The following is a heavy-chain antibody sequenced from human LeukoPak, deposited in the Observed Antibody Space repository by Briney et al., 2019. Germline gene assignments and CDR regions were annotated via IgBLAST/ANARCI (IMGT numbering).Heavy chain of an antibody. V-gene: IGHV3-30*02. J-gene: IGHJ6*03. CDR3: ARVYDAYYYYMDV. CDR2: IRYDGINK. D-gene: IGHD5/OR15-5a*01. CDR1: GFTFSNNA. Sequence: GGSLRLSCAASGFTFSNNAMHWVRQAPGKGLEWVAFIRYDGINKYYADSVKGRFTISRDNSKNTLYLQMSSLRAEDTAVYYCARVYDAYYYYMDVWGKGTTVTISS.